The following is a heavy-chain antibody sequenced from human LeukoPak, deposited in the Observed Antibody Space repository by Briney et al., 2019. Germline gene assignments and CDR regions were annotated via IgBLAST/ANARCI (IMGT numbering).Heavy chain of an antibody. CDR3: ATALPKQWLVPLPDY. D-gene: IGHD6-19*01. CDR1: GYTLTELS. CDR2: FDPEDGET. J-gene: IGHJ4*02. Sequence: ASVKVSCKVSGYTLTELSMHWVRQAPGKGLEWMGGFDPEDGETIYAQKFQGRVTMTEDTSTDTAYMELSSLRSEDTAVYHCATALPKQWLVPLPDYWGQGTLVTVSS. V-gene: IGHV1-24*01.